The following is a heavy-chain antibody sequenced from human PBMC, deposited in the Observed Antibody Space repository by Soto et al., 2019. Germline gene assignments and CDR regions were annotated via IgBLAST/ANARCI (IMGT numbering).Heavy chain of an antibody. Sequence: QITLKESGPTLVKPTQTLTLTCTFSGFSLTTDRVGVGWIRQPPGEALEWLAVIYWDDSKTYRPSLESRLTITKDTSKNQVALTMTNMDSLDTATYYCAHAYGGRSLYWRQGTRVPVPS. D-gene: IGHD1-26*01. J-gene: IGHJ4*02. CDR2: IYWDDSK. V-gene: IGHV2-5*02. CDR1: GFSLTTDRVG. CDR3: AHAYGGRSLY.